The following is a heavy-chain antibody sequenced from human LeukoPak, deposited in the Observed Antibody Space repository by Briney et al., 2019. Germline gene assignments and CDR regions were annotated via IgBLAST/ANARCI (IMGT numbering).Heavy chain of an antibody. V-gene: IGHV4-61*02. CDR3: ARDYTYYYDSSGGLDI. Sequence: SETLSLTCTVSGGSISSGSYYWSWIRQPAGKGLEWIGRIYTSGSTNYNPSLKSRATTSVDTSKNQFSLKLSSVTAADTAVYYCARDYTYYYDSSGGLDIWGQGTMVTVSS. J-gene: IGHJ3*02. D-gene: IGHD3-22*01. CDR1: GGSISSGSYY. CDR2: IYTSGST.